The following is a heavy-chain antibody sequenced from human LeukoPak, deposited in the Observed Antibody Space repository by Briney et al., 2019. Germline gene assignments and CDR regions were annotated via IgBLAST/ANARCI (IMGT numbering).Heavy chain of an antibody. Sequence: GESLKISCRVSGYIFTNYWIGWVRQMPGKGLESMGIIYPADSDTTYSPSFQGQVTISADMSTDTVYLQWSSLKASDPAMYYCGRRAGSSWGNWSAPWGKGTLVTVSS. CDR2: IYPADSDT. D-gene: IGHD6-13*01. CDR3: GRRAGSSWGNWSAP. CDR1: GYIFTNYW. J-gene: IGHJ5*02. V-gene: IGHV5-51*01.